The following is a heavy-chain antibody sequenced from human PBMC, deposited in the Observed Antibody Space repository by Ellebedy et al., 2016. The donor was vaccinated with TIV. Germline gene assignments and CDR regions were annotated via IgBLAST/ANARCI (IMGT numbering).Heavy chain of an antibody. Sequence: SQTLSLTXXISGDSVSSNSAAWNWIRQSPSRGLEWLGRTYYRSKWYNDYAVSVKSRITINPDTSKNQFSLQLNSVTPEDTAVYYCARGSLDCSSTSCYRKVDDYWGQGTLVTVSS. CDR1: GDSVSSNSAA. CDR3: ARGSLDCSSTSCYRKVDDY. CDR2: TYYRSKWYN. D-gene: IGHD2-2*02. J-gene: IGHJ4*02. V-gene: IGHV6-1*01.